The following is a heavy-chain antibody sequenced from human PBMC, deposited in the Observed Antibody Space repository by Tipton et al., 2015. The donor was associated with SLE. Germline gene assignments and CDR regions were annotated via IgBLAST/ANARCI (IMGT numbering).Heavy chain of an antibody. CDR1: GGSISGSIDY. J-gene: IGHJ6*03. Sequence: TLSLTCTVSGGSISGSIDYCAWIRQPPGKGLEWIGRCYQSGNPFYKPSLNSRVTISVDTSRNQFSLRLNSVTAADTAVYYCARQKGYYYYMDVWGKGTTVIVSS. V-gene: IGHV4-39*01. CDR2: CYQSGNP. CDR3: ARQKGYYYYMDV.